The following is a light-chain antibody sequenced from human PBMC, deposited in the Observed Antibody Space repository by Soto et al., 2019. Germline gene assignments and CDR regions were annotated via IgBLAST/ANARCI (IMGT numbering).Light chain of an antibody. CDR2: DVS. J-gene: IGLJ2*01. CDR3: CSYAGTYTPL. CDR1: SSDVGGYNF. Sequence: QSVLTQPRSVSGSPGQSVTISCTGTSSDVGGYNFVSWYQHNPGKAPKLMTFDVSARPSGVPDRFSGSKSANTASLTISGLQAEDEADYYCCSYAGTYTPLFGGGTKLTVL. V-gene: IGLV2-11*01.